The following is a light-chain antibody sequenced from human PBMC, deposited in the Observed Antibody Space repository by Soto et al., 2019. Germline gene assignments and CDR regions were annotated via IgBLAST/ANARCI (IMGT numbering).Light chain of an antibody. V-gene: IGLV1-44*01. CDR1: RSNIGSNT. Sequence: QSVLTQPPSASGTPGQKVTISCSGSRSNIGSNTVNWYQQVPGTAPKLLISSNNQRPSGVPARFSGSKSGTSASLAISGLQSDDEADYYCAAWDGSLTGYVFVTGTKVTVL. J-gene: IGLJ1*01. CDR3: AAWDGSLTGYV. CDR2: SNN.